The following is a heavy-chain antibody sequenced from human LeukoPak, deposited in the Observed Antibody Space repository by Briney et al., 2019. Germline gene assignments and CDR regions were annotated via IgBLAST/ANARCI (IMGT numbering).Heavy chain of an antibody. CDR1: RSTFSTYG. CDR3: ARDGTVAASFDY. CDR2: ISTGSSTM. Sequence: SLSLSSAASRSTFSTYGMNWIRQIPGTRPEWVSYISTGSSTMYYADSVKGRFTISRDNVKNSLDLQMNSLRAEDTAMYYCARDGTVAASFDYWGQGTLVTVSS. D-gene: IGHD6-19*01. J-gene: IGHJ4*02. V-gene: IGHV3-48*01.